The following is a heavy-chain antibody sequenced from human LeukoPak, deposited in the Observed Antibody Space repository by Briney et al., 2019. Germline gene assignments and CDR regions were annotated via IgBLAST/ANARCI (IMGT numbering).Heavy chain of an antibody. CDR3: ARVGGRFLEWLLIN. CDR2: IYHSGST. J-gene: IGHJ4*02. CDR1: GYSISSGYY. V-gene: IGHV4-38-2*01. Sequence: SETLSLTCAVSGYSISSGYYWGWIRQPPGKGLEWIGSIYHSGSTYYNPSLKSRVTISVDTSKNQFSLKLSSVTAADTVVYYCARVGGRFLEWLLINWGQGTLVTVSS. D-gene: IGHD3-3*01.